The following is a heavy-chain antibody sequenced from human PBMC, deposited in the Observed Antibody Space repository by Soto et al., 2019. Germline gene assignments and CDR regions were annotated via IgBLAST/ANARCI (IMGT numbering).Heavy chain of an antibody. Sequence: GESLKISCKGSGYSFTSYWISWVRQMPGKGLEWMGRIDRSDSYTNYSPSFQGPVTISADKSISTAYLQWSSLKASDTAMYYWARHVLQAPSGYYGMDVRGQGCTVTVSS. V-gene: IGHV5-10-1*01. CDR1: GYSFTSYW. J-gene: IGHJ6*02. D-gene: IGHD3-10*01. CDR2: IDRSDSYT. CDR3: ARHVLQAPSGYYGMDV.